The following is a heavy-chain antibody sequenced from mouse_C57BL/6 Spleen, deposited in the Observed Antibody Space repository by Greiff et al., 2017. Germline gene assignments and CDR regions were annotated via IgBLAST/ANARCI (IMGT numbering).Heavy chain of an antibody. V-gene: IGHV2-6*01. CDR3: ATSGTDYAMDY. Sequence: QVQLKQSGPGLVAPSQSLSITCTVSGFSLTSYGVDWVRQSPGKGLEWLGVIWGVGSTNYNSALKSRLSISKDNTKSQVFLKMNSLQADDTAMYYCATSGTDYAMDYWGQGTSVTVSS. D-gene: IGHD4-1*01. CDR2: IWGVGST. J-gene: IGHJ4*01. CDR1: GFSLTSYG.